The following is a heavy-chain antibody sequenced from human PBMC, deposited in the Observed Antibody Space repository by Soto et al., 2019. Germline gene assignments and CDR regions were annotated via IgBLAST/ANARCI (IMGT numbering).Heavy chain of an antibody. CDR3: ARASSGWYISRGGDLFDY. Sequence: ASVKVSCKASGYTFTSYGISWVRQAPGQGLEWMGWISAYNGNTNYAQKLQGRVTMTTDTSTSTAYMELRSLRSDDTAVYYCARASSGWYISRGGDLFDYWGQGTLVTV. J-gene: IGHJ4*02. CDR1: GYTFTSYG. V-gene: IGHV1-18*01. CDR2: ISAYNGNT. D-gene: IGHD6-19*01.